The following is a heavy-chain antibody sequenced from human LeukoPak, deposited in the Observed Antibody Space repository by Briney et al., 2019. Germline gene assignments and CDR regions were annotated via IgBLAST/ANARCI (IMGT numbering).Heavy chain of an antibody. D-gene: IGHD3-22*01. CDR3: ARRRMIVVVNNWFDP. Sequence: LSETLSLTCAVYGGSFSGYYWSWIRQPPGKGLEWIGEINHSGSTNYNPSLKSRVTISVDTSKNQFSLKLSSVTAADTAMYYCARRRMIVVVNNWFDPWGQGTLVTVSS. V-gene: IGHV4-34*01. J-gene: IGHJ5*02. CDR1: GGSFSGYY. CDR2: INHSGST.